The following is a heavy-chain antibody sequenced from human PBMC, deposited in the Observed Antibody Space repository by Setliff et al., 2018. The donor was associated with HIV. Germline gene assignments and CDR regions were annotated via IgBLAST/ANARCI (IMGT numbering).Heavy chain of an antibody. CDR2: IYTSGST. CDR3: ARGLSFYDPGGFDY. Sequence: PSETLSLTCTVSGGSISSYYWSWIRQPPGKGLEWIGYIYTSGSTNYNPSLKSRVTISVDTSKNQFSLELSSVTAADTAVYYCARGLSFYDPGGFDYWGQGTQVTVSS. D-gene: IGHD3-22*01. CDR1: GGSISSYY. J-gene: IGHJ4*02. V-gene: IGHV4-4*09.